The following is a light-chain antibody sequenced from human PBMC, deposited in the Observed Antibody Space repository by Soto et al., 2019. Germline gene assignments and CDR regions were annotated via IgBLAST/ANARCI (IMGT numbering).Light chain of an antibody. Sequence: QSALTQPASVSGSPGQSITISCTGTSSDIGAYNYVSWYQHRPGNAPQLVIYAVSNRPSGISNRFSGSKSGNTASLTISGLRAEDEATYYCSSYSSPNTPVLFGGGTTDTVL. CDR2: AVS. J-gene: IGLJ2*01. CDR3: SSYSSPNTPVL. CDR1: SSDIGAYNY. V-gene: IGLV2-14*03.